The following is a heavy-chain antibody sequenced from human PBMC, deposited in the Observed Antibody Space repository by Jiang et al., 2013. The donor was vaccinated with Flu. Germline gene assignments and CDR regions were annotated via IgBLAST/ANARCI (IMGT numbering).Heavy chain of an antibody. Sequence: SGAEVKKPGASVKVSCKASGYTFTSNGISWVRQAPGQGLEWMGWISVYNGNTNYAQKLQGRVTMTTDTSTSTAYMELRSLRSDDTAVYYCARDFHYDILTGSRTLGGMDVWGQGTTVTVSS. J-gene: IGHJ6*02. V-gene: IGHV1-18*01. D-gene: IGHD3-9*01. CDR3: ARDFHYDILTGSRTLGGMDV. CDR1: GYTFTSNG. CDR2: ISVYNGNT.